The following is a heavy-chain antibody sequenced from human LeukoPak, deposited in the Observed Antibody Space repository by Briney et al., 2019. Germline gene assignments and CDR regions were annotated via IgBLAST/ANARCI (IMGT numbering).Heavy chain of an antibody. J-gene: IGHJ4*02. CDR2: ISPHNGNR. Sequence: ASVKVSCKTSGYTFTRYGVSWVRQAPGQGLEWMGWISPHNGNRDYAQKLKDRVTMTTDTSTNTVYLELTSLRPDDTAMYYCARTGYGSGSDDFDFWGQGTLVTVSS. V-gene: IGHV1-18*01. CDR3: ARTGYGSGSDDFDF. D-gene: IGHD3-10*01. CDR1: GYTFTRYG.